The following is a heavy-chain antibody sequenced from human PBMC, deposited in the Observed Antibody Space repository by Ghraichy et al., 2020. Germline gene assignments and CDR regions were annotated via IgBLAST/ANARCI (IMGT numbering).Heavy chain of an antibody. CDR2: MYHSGST. J-gene: IGHJ4*02. V-gene: IGHV4-34*01. Sequence: SETLSLTCAVYGGSFSGYYWSWIRQPPGKGLEWIGEMYHSGSTNYNPSLKSRVTISVDMSKNQFSLKLSSVTAADTAVYYCARKPLLDYYGSGSYYTHWGQGTLVTVSS. CDR1: GGSFSGYY. CDR3: ARKPLLDYYGSGSYYTH. D-gene: IGHD3-10*01.